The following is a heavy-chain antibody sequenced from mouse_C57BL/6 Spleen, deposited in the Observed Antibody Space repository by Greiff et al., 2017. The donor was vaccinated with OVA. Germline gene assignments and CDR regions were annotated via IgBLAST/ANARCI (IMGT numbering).Heavy chain of an antibody. CDR2: INPGSGGT. Sequence: QVQLQQSGAELVRPGTSVKVSCKASGYAFTNYLIEWVKQRPGQGLEWIGVINPGSGGTNYNEKFKGKATLTADKSSSTAYMQLSSLTSEDSAVYFCARCKDYVDYWGQGTTLTVSS. V-gene: IGHV1-54*01. D-gene: IGHD1-3*01. CDR1: GYAFTNYL. J-gene: IGHJ2*01. CDR3: ARCKDYVDY.